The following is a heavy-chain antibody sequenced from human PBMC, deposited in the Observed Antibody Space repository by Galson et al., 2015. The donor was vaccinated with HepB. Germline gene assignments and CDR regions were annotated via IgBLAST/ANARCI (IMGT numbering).Heavy chain of an antibody. CDR3: ARGGQRSGYYVYYHYYMDV. CDR1: GYTFANYA. CDR2: ISTYNGDA. V-gene: IGHV1-18*01. J-gene: IGHJ6*03. Sequence: SVKVSCKASGYTFANYAITWVRQAPGQGLEWMGWISTYNGDAKYAQNLQGRVTMTSDTSTDTAFMELRSLTSDDTAVYYCARGGQRSGYYVYYHYYMDVWGKGTTVTVSS. D-gene: IGHD3-3*01.